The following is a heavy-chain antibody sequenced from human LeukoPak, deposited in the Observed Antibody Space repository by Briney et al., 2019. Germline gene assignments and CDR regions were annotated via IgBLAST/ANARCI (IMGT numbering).Heavy chain of an antibody. CDR3: ARALSWTTDSYYYMDV. CDR2: MNPNSGNT. D-gene: IGHD3/OR15-3a*01. Sequence: VASVKVSCKAFGYTFTSYDINWVRQATGQGLEWMGWMNPNSGNTGYAQKFQGRVTMTKNTSITTAYMELSSLRSEDTAVYYCARALSWTTDSYYYMDVWGKGTTVTVSS. CDR1: GYTFTSYD. J-gene: IGHJ6*03. V-gene: IGHV1-8*01.